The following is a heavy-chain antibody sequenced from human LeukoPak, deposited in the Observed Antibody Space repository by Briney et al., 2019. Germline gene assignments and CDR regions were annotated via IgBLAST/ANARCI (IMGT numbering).Heavy chain of an antibody. V-gene: IGHV3-23*01. J-gene: IGHJ6*02. CDR2: ISGGGGST. CDR3: AKVLNIYHYYGMDV. D-gene: IGHD2/OR15-2a*01. CDR1: GFTFTSYA. Sequence: GGSLRLSCAASGFTFTSYAMTWVRQAPGKGLEWVSGISGGGGSTDYADSVRGRSTISRDNSKNTLFLQMNSLRAEDTAVYYCAKVLNIYHYYGMDVWGQGTTVTVSS.